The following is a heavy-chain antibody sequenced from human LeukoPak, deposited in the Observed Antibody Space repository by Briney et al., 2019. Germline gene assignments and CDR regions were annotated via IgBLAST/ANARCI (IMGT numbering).Heavy chain of an antibody. CDR1: GFSFSSYW. Sequence: PGGSLRLSCAVSGFSFSSYWLSWVRQAPGKGLEWVANIKQDGSEKYYVDSVKGRFTVSRDNAKNSLYLQMNTLRAEDTAVYYCARGGYIYGSSWKYCFDFWGRGTLVTVSS. J-gene: IGHJ4*02. CDR2: IKQDGSEK. CDR3: ARGGYIYGSSWKYCFDF. D-gene: IGHD5-18*01. V-gene: IGHV3-7*01.